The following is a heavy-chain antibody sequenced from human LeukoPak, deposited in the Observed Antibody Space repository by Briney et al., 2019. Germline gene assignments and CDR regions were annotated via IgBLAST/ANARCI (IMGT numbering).Heavy chain of an antibody. V-gene: IGHV3-30-3*01. CDR3: ARDPGYSSGWYLGY. J-gene: IGHJ4*02. CDR2: ISYDGSNK. Sequence: GGSLRLSCAVSGFTFSSYAMHWVRQAPGKGLEWVAVISYDGSNKYYADSVKGRFTISRDNSKNTLYLQMNSLRAEDTAVYYCARDPGYSSGWYLGYWGQGTLVTVSS. CDR1: GFTFSSYA. D-gene: IGHD6-19*01.